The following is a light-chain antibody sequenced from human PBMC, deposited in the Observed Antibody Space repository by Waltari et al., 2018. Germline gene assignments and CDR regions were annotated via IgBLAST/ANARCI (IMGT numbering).Light chain of an antibody. CDR1: QSISTY. CDR2: ATS. Sequence: DIVMTQSPSSLSASVGDSVTIPCRASQSISTYLNWYQQKPGKAPKLLIFATSSLQSGVPSRFSGSGSGTDFTLSVSSLQPEDFATYFCQQTYSTLYTFGQGTKLEIK. J-gene: IGKJ2*01. V-gene: IGKV1-39*01. CDR3: QQTYSTLYT.